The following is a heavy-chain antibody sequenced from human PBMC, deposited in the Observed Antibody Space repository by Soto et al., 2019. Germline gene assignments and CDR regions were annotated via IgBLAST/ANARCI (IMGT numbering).Heavy chain of an antibody. CDR3: AANIVVVVAATPENWFDP. D-gene: IGHD2-15*01. V-gene: IGHV4-61*01. CDR1: GGSVSSGSYY. J-gene: IGHJ5*02. CDR2: IYYSGST. Sequence: PSETLSLTCTVSGGSVSSGSYYWSWIRQPPGKGLEWIGYIYYSGSTNYNPSLKSRVTISVDTSKNQFSLKLSSVTAADTAVYYCAANIVVVVAATPENWFDPWGQGTLVTVSS.